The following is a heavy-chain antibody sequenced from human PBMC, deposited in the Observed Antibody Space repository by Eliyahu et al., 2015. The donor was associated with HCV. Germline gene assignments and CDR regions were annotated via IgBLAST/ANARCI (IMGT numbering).Heavy chain of an antibody. CDR2: INHSASA. J-gene: IGHJ4*02. V-gene: IGHV4-34*01. D-gene: IGHD3-10*01. CDR1: GEYFSGYY. Sequence: QVQLQQWGAGLLKPSETLSLTCAVYGEYFSGYYWTWIRQPPGKGLEWIGEINHSASANYNPSLKSRVTISVDTSKNQFSLNLTSVTAADTAVYYCARGLRPHFFDNWGPGTVVTVSS. CDR3: ARGLRPHFFDN.